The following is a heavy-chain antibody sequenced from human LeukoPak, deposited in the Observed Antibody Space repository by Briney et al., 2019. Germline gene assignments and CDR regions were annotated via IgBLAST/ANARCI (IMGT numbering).Heavy chain of an antibody. Sequence: PGGSLRLSCAASGIIFSNYAMHWVRQGPGKGLECISTISSDGGSTYYANSVKGRFTISRDNSKSTLYLQMGSLRAEDMAVYYCARGRQGAKTRYFDLWGRGTRVTVSP. CDR3: ARGRQGAKTRYFDL. CDR2: ISSDGGST. J-gene: IGHJ2*01. V-gene: IGHV3-64*01. CDR1: GIIFSNYA. D-gene: IGHD1-26*01.